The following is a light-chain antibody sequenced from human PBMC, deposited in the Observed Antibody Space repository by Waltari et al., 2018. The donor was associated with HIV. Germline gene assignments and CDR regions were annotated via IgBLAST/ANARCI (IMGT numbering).Light chain of an antibody. Sequence: EIVLTQSPATLSLSPGERATLTCRASQSINRYLAWYQQKPGQAPRLLIYDASNRATGIPARFSGSGSGTDFTLTISSLEAEDFAVYYCQQRSNWPLTFGGGTKVEIK. CDR1: QSINRY. J-gene: IGKJ4*01. CDR2: DAS. V-gene: IGKV3-11*01. CDR3: QQRSNWPLT.